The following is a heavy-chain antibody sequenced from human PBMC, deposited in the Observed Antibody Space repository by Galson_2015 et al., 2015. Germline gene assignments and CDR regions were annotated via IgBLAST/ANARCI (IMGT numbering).Heavy chain of an antibody. CDR2: VDPEDGET. Sequence: VKVSCKVSGYTFTDYYMHWVQQAPGKGLEWMGLVDPEDGETIYAEKFQGRVTITADTSTDTAYMELSSLRSEDTAVYYCATLGRQLEVAGPDDAFDIWGQGTMVTVSS. J-gene: IGHJ3*02. CDR1: GYTFTDYY. CDR3: ATLGRQLEVAGPDDAFDI. D-gene: IGHD1-1*01. V-gene: IGHV1-69-2*01.